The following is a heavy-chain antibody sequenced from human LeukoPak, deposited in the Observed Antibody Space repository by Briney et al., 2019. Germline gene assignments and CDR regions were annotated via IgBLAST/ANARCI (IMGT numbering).Heavy chain of an antibody. CDR3: AREDDYYYGMDV. CDR2: IYHSGST. CDR1: GGSISSGGYS. J-gene: IGHJ6*02. V-gene: IGHV4-30-2*01. Sequence: SETLSLTCAVSGGSISSGGYSWSCIRQPPGKGLEWIGYIYHSGSTYYNPSLKSRVTISVDRSKNQFSLKLSSVTAADTAVYYCAREDDYYYGMDVWGQGTTVTVSS.